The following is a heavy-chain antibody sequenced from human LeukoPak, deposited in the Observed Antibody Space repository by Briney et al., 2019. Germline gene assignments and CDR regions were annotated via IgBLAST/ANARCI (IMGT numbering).Heavy chain of an antibody. D-gene: IGHD5-18*01. J-gene: IGHJ4*02. CDR1: GGTFSSYA. Sequence: GASVKVSCRASGGTFSSYAISWVRQAPGQGLEWMGGIIPIFGTANYAQKFQGRVTITADESTSTAYMELSSLRSEGTAVYYCASSTRGVHEYSYGGYFDYWGQGTLVTVSS. CDR3: ASSTRGVHEYSYGGYFDY. V-gene: IGHV1-69*13. CDR2: IIPIFGTA.